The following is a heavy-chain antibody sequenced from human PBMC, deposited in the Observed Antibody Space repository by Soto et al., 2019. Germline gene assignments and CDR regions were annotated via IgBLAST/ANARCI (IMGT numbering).Heavy chain of an antibody. CDR2: ITWNSGHI. CDR1: GFNFDDSA. Sequence: GGSLRLSCVASGFNFDDSAMNWVRQVPGKGLEWVSGITWNSGHILYADSVKGRFTISRDNAKKSLYLELNSLRPEDTALYYCAKGRSSMIVLVMDYWGQRT. CDR3: AKGRSSMIVLVMDY. J-gene: IGHJ4*02. D-gene: IGHD3-22*01. V-gene: IGHV3-9*01.